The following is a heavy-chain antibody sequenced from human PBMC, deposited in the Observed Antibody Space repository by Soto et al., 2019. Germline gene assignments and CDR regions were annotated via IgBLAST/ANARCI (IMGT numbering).Heavy chain of an antibody. V-gene: IGHV3-48*02. D-gene: IGHD7-27*01. J-gene: IGHJ4*02. Sequence: EVQLVESGGGLVQPGGSLRLSCAASGFTFSSYSMNWVRQAPGKGLEWVSYISSSSSTIYYADSVKGRFTISRDNAKNSLYLLMNSLREEDTAVYYCARGKREGNWGYWGQGTLVTVSS. CDR1: GFTFSSYS. CDR2: ISSSSSTI. CDR3: ARGKREGNWGY.